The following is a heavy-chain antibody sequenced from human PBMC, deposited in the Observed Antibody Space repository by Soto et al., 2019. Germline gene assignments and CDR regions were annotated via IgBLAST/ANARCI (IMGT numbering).Heavy chain of an antibody. Sequence: GGSLRLSCAASGFTFSLYTMSWVRQAPGKGLEWVSSISSATSDVYHADPVRGRFTISRDNAKNSVYLQMNSLTAEDTGLYYCVTLCGGSCYFGVDVWGQGTTVTVSS. CDR3: VTLCGGSCYFGVDV. CDR1: GFTFSLYT. CDR2: ISSATSDV. V-gene: IGHV3-21*06. D-gene: IGHD2-15*01. J-gene: IGHJ6*02.